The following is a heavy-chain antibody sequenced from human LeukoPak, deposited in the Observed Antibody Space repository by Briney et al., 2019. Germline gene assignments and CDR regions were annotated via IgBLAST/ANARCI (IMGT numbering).Heavy chain of an antibody. CDR3: AKGVLSGSYYWLSVDY. D-gene: IGHD1-26*01. V-gene: IGHV3-23*01. CDR1: GFTFSSYA. CDR2: ISGSGSST. J-gene: IGHJ4*02. Sequence: GGSLRLSCAASGFTFSSYAMSWVRQAPGKGLEWVSAISGSGSSTYYADSVKGRFTISRDNSKNTLYLQMNSLRAEDTAVYYCAKGVLSGSYYWLSVDYWGQGTLVTVSS.